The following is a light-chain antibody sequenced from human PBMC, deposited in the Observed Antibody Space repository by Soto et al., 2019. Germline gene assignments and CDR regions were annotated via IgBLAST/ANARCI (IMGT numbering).Light chain of an antibody. Sequence: EIVLTQSPATLSLSPGERATLSCRASQSVSSYLAWYQQKPGQAPRLLIYDASNRATGIPARFSGSGSGTDFTLTISSLEPEDSAVYYCQQCSFWPRLTFGQGTRLEIK. CDR1: QSVSSY. CDR3: QQCSFWPRLT. J-gene: IGKJ5*01. CDR2: DAS. V-gene: IGKV3-11*01.